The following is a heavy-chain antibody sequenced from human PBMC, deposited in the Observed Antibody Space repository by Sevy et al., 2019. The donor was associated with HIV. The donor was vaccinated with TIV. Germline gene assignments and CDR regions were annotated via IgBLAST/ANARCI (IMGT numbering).Heavy chain of an antibody. CDR3: ARDYIVVVVAATQQYYYYGMDV. J-gene: IGHJ6*02. CDR2: INPNSGGT. V-gene: IGHV1-2*02. Sequence: ASVKVSCKASGYTFTGYYMHWVRQAPGQGLEWMGWINPNSGGTNYAQTFQGRVTMTRDTSISTAYMELSRLRSDDTAVYYCARDYIVVVVAATQQYYYYGMDVWGQGTTVTVSS. D-gene: IGHD2-15*01. CDR1: GYTFTGYY.